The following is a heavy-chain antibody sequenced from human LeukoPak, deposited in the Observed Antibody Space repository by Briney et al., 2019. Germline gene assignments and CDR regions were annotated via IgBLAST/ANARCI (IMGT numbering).Heavy chain of an antibody. CDR2: IYTGGST. CDR1: GASFSSNSYH. D-gene: IGHD3-22*01. J-gene: IGHJ4*02. V-gene: IGHV3-53*01. CDR3: AREHSGYSYFDY. Sequence: PSETLSLTCTVSGASFSSNSYHWSWVRQAPGKGLEWVSVIYTGGSTYYADSVKGRFTISRDNSKNTLYLQMNSLRAEDTAMYYCAREHSGYSYFDYWGQGTLVTVSS.